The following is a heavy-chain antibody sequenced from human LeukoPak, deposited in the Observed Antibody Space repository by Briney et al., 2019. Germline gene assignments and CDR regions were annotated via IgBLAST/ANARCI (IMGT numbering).Heavy chain of an antibody. J-gene: IGHJ3*02. D-gene: IGHD6-6*01. CDR2: IYYSGST. Sequence: PSETLSLTCTVSGGSISSGGYYWRWIRQHPGKGLEWIGYIYYSGSTYYNPSLKSRVTISVDTSKNQFSLKLSSVTAADTAVYYCARDSLIAARGAFDIWGQGTMVTVSS. CDR1: GGSISSGGYY. CDR3: ARDSLIAARGAFDI. V-gene: IGHV4-31*03.